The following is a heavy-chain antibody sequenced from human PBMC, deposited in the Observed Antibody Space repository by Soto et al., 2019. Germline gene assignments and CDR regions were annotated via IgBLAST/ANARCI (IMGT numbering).Heavy chain of an antibody. J-gene: IGHJ6*02. CDR3: AKDPEVYVGYYYYGMDV. Sequence: QVQLVESGGGVVQPGRSLRLSCAASGFTFSSYGMHWVRQAPGKGLEWVAVISYDGSNKYYADSVKGRFTISRDNSKNTLYLQMNSLRAEDTAVYYCAKDPEVYVGYYYYGMDVWGQGTTVTVSS. V-gene: IGHV3-30*18. CDR1: GFTFSSYG. D-gene: IGHD2-8*01. CDR2: ISYDGSNK.